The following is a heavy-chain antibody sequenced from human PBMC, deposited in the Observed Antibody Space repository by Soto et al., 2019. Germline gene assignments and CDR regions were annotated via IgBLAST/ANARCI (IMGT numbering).Heavy chain of an antibody. Sequence: SETLSLTCTVSGGSISSGDYYWSWIRLPPGKGLEWIGYIYYSGSTYYNPSLKSRVTISVDTSKNQLSLILYSVTAADTGVYYCARYSAASGTYYFDYWGQGTLVTVSS. V-gene: IGHV4-30-4*01. CDR2: IYYSGST. CDR3: ARYSAASGTYYFDY. CDR1: GGSISSGDYY. J-gene: IGHJ4*01. D-gene: IGHD6-13*01.